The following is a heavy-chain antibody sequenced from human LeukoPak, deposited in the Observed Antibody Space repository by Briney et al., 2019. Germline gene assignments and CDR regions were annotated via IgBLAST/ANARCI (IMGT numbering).Heavy chain of an antibody. CDR1: GFTFSSYS. Sequence: GGSLGLSCAASGFTFSSYSMNWVRQAPGKGLEWVSYISSSSSTIYYADSVKGRFTISRDNAKNSLYLQMNSLRAEDTAVYYCARDIDKYSGSYFDYWGQGTLVTVSS. D-gene: IGHD1-26*01. V-gene: IGHV3-48*04. CDR2: ISSSSSTI. J-gene: IGHJ4*02. CDR3: ARDIDKYSGSYFDY.